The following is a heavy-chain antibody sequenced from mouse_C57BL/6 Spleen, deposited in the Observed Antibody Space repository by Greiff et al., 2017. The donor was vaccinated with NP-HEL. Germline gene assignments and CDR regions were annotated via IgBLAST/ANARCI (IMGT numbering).Heavy chain of an antibody. Sequence: QVQLQQPGAELVKPGASVKMSCKASGYTFTSYWITWVKQRPGQGLEWIGDIYPGSGCTNYNEKFKSKATLTVDTSSSTAYMQLSSLTSEDSAVYYCARFYDGYYPYAMDYWGQGTSVTVSS. CDR2: IYPGSGCT. CDR3: ARFYDGYYPYAMDY. D-gene: IGHD2-3*01. CDR1: GYTFTSYW. V-gene: IGHV1-55*01. J-gene: IGHJ4*01.